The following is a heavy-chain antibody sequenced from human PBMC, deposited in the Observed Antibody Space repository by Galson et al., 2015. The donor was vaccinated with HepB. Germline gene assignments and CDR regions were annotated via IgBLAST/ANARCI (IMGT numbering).Heavy chain of an antibody. Sequence: SLRLSCAASGFTFSSHAVNWVRQAPGKGLEWVSVISGNGGTKYYADAVKGRFTISRDNSKNTVWLQMSSLRAEDTAVYYCARDYCSSTTCLFDYWGQGTLDTVSS. CDR2: ISGNGGTK. V-gene: IGHV3-23*01. CDR1: GFTFSSHA. CDR3: ARDYCSSTTCLFDY. D-gene: IGHD2-2*01. J-gene: IGHJ4*02.